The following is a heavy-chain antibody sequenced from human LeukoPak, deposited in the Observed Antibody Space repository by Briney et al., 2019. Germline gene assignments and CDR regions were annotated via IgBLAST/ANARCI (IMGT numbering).Heavy chain of an antibody. D-gene: IGHD4-17*01. CDR2: INPSGGST. CDR1: GYTFTSYY. CDR3: ARVGLRRIPDY. V-gene: IGHV1-46*01. J-gene: IGHJ4*02. Sequence: ASVKVSCKASGYTFTSYYMHWVRQAPGQGLEWMGIINPSGGSTSYAQTFQGRVTMTRDTSTSTVYMELSSLRSEDTAVYYCARVGLRRIPDYWGQGTLVTVSS.